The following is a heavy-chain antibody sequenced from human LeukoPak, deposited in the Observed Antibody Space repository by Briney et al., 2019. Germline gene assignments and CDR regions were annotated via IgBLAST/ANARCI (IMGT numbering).Heavy chain of an antibody. V-gene: IGHV1-69*13. CDR2: IIPIFGTA. J-gene: IGHJ3*02. CDR3: AALQGYYDSSGYYYGAFDI. Sequence: SVKVSCKASGGTFSSYAISWVRQAPGQGLEWMGGIIPIFGTANYAQKFQGGVTITADESTSTAYMELSSLRSEDTAVYYCAALQGYYDSSGYYYGAFDIWGQGTMVTVSS. CDR1: GGTFSSYA. D-gene: IGHD3-22*01.